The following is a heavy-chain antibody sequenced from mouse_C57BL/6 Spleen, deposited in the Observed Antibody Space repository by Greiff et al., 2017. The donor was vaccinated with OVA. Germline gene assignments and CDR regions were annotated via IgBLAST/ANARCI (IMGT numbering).Heavy chain of an antibody. CDR1: GYAFTNYL. D-gene: IGHD2-9*01. CDR3: AKAYYGYDGFAY. Sequence: VQLQQSGAELVRPGTSVKVSCKASGYAFTNYLIEWVKQRPGQGLEWIGVINPGSGGTNYNEKFKGKATLTAAKSSSTAYMQLSSLTSEDSAVYFCAKAYYGYDGFAYWGQGTLVTVSA. V-gene: IGHV1-54*01. CDR2: INPGSGGT. J-gene: IGHJ3*01.